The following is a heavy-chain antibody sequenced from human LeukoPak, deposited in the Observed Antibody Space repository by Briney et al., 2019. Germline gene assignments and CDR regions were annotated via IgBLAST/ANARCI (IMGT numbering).Heavy chain of an antibody. V-gene: IGHV4-59*01. D-gene: IGHD3-22*01. J-gene: IGHJ3*02. CDR2: IYYSGST. Sequence: PSETLSFTCTVSGGSISSYYWSWIRQPPGKGLEWIGYIYYSGSTNYNPSLKSRVTISVDTSKNQFSLKLSSVTAADTAVYYCARVLPSYYDSSGYRDDAFDIWGQGTMVTVSS. CDR1: GGSISSYY. CDR3: ARVLPSYYDSSGYRDDAFDI.